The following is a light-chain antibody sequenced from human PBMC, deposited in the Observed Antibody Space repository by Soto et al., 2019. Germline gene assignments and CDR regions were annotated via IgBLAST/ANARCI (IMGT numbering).Light chain of an antibody. V-gene: IGKV3-15*01. J-gene: IGKJ2*01. Sequence: EIVMTQSPVTLSVSPGERVTLSCRASQSVSSNLAWYQQKPGQAPRLLIYGASTRATGIPARFSGSGSGTEFTLTISSLQSEDFAIYYCQQYNNWPRTFGQGTKVDIK. CDR3: QQYNNWPRT. CDR1: QSVSSN. CDR2: GAS.